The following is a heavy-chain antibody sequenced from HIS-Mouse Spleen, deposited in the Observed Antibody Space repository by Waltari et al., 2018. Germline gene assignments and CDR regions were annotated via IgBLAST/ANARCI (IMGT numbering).Heavy chain of an antibody. J-gene: IGHJ4*02. V-gene: IGHV1-8*01. Sequence: QVQLVQSGAEVKKPGASVKVSCKASGYTFTSYDLTWVLQATGPGLEWMGWMNPNSGNTGYAQKFQGRVTMTRNTSISTAYMELSSLRSEDTAVYYCARGHDYSNYFDYWGQGTLVTVSS. D-gene: IGHD4-4*01. CDR1: GYTFTSYD. CDR3: ARGHDYSNYFDY. CDR2: MNPNSGNT.